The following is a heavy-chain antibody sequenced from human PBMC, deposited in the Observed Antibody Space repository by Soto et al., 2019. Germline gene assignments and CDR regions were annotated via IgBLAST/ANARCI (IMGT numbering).Heavy chain of an antibody. D-gene: IGHD2-2*02. CDR1: GYSFTSYW. CDR2: IYPGDSDT. Sequence: GESLKDSCKGSGYSFTSYWIGWVRKMPGNGLEWMGIIYPGDSDTRYSPSFQGQVTISADKSISTAYLQWSSLKASDTAMYYCARQNSGYCSSTSCYKGAEYWGQGTLVTVSS. V-gene: IGHV5-51*01. J-gene: IGHJ4*02. CDR3: ARQNSGYCSSTSCYKGAEY.